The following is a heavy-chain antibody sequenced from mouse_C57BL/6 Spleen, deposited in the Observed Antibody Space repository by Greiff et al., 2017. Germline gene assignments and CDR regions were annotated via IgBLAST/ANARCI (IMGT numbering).Heavy chain of an antibody. D-gene: IGHD2-4*01. CDR3: ARNDYDGDYYAMDY. J-gene: IGHJ4*01. CDR1: GYTFTSYW. V-gene: IGHV1-52*01. Sequence: VQLQQSGAELVRPGSSVKLSCKASGYTFTSYWMHWVKQRPIQGLEWIGNIDPSDSETHYNQKFKDKATLTVDKSSSTAYMQLSSLTSEDSAVYYCARNDYDGDYYAMDYWGQGTSVTVSS. CDR2: IDPSDSET.